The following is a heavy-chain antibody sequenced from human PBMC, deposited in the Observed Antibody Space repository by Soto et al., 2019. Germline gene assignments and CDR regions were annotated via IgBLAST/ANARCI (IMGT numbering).Heavy chain of an antibody. J-gene: IGHJ4*02. CDR3: ARDAHF. CDR1: GYTFTGYY. V-gene: IGHV1-2*02. CDR2: INPNRGDT. D-gene: IGHD3-3*02. Sequence: ASVKVSCKASGYTFTGYYLHWVRPAPGQGLEWMGWINPNRGDTSYAQKFQGRVAMTRNMSTSTVYLELSSLKSDDTAVFYCARDAHFWGQGSLVTVSS.